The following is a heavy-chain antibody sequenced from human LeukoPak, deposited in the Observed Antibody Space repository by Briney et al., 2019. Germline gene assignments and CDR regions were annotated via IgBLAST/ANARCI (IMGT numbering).Heavy chain of an antibody. J-gene: IGHJ4*02. Sequence: PGGSLRLSCAASGFTFSSYAMSWVRQAPGKGLEWVSAISGSGGSTYYADSVKGRFTISRDNSKNSLYLQMNSLRTEDTALYYCAKNPSGCGDYVDGYYFDYWGQGTLVTVSS. CDR3: AKNPSGCGDYVDGYYFDY. CDR1: GFTFSSYA. V-gene: IGHV3-23*01. CDR2: ISGSGGST. D-gene: IGHD4-17*01.